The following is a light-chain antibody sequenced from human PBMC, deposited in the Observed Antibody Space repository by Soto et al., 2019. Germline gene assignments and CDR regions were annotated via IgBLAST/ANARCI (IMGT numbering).Light chain of an antibody. J-gene: IGKJ1*01. CDR3: QQRSNWPRT. V-gene: IGKV3-11*01. Sequence: EKVLKHSVAALSSFPGDRVTLSCRASQYINTRLAWYQHRPGQAPRLLIYQTSIRAAGIPARFSASGSGTDFTLTISSLEPEDFAVYYCQQRSNWPRTFGHGTKVDI. CDR1: QYINTR. CDR2: QTS.